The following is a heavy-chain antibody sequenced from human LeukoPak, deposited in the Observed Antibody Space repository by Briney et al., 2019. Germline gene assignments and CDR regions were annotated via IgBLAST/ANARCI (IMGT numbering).Heavy chain of an antibody. Sequence: SSETLSLTCTVSGGSISSYYWSWTRQPPGKGLEWIGYIYYSGSTNYNPSLKSRVTISVDTSKNQFSLKLSSVTAADTAVYYCARGGYYPIDYWGQGTLVTVSS. D-gene: IGHD3-10*01. J-gene: IGHJ4*02. CDR3: ARGGYYPIDY. V-gene: IGHV4-59*01. CDR2: IYYSGST. CDR1: GGSISSYY.